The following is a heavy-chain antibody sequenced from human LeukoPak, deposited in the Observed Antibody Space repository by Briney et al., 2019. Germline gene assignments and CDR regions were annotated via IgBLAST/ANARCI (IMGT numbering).Heavy chain of an antibody. J-gene: IGHJ4*02. CDR3: ASPTGSSSPYYFDY. Sequence: GGSLRLSCAASGFTFSSYWMSWVRQAPGKGLEWVANIKQDGSEKYYVDSVKGRSTISRDNAKNSLYLQMNSLRAEDTAVYYCASPTGSSSPYYFDYWGQGTLVTVSS. CDR2: IKQDGSEK. V-gene: IGHV3-7*01. CDR1: GFTFSSYW. D-gene: IGHD6-6*01.